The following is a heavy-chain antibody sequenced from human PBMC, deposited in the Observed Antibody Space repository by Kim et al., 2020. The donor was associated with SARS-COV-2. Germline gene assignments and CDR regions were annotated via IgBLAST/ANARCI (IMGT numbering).Heavy chain of an antibody. Sequence: GGSLRLSCAASGFTFSSYNMNWVRQAPGKGLEWVSYISRSSNTIYYADSVKGRFTISRDNAKNSLYLQMNSLRDEDTAVYYCARDEYYYDSSGSYYGMDVWGQGPTVTVSS. CDR3: ARDEYYYDSSGSYYGMDV. V-gene: IGHV3-48*02. CDR2: ISRSSNTI. J-gene: IGHJ6*02. D-gene: IGHD3-22*01. CDR1: GFTFSSYN.